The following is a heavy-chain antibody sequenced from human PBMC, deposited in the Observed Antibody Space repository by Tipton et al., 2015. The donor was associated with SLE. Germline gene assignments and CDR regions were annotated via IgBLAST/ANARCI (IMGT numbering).Heavy chain of an antibody. CDR1: GFTFSSYA. CDR2: ISYDGSNK. V-gene: IGHV3-30*04. Sequence: SLRLSCAASGFTFSSYAMHWVRQAPGKGLEWVAVISYDGSNKYYADSVKGRFTISRDNSKNTLYLQMNSLRAEDTAVYYCAREGITIFGGFDPWGQGTLVTVSS. J-gene: IGHJ5*02. CDR3: AREGITIFGGFDP. D-gene: IGHD3-3*01.